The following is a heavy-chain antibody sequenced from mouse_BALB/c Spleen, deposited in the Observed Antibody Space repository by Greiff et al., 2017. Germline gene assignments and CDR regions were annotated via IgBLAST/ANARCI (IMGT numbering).Heavy chain of an antibody. CDR2: ISYSGST. V-gene: IGHV3-8*02. CDR1: GDSITSGY. J-gene: IGHJ1*01. CDR3: ASPPYYYGSIYWYFDV. D-gene: IGHD1-1*01. Sequence: EVKLQESGPSLVKPSQTLSLTCSVTGDSITSGYWNWIRKFPGNKLEYMGYISYSGSTYYNPSLKSRISITRDTSKNQYYLQLNSVTTEDTATYYCASPPYYYGSIYWYFDVWGAGTTVTVSS.